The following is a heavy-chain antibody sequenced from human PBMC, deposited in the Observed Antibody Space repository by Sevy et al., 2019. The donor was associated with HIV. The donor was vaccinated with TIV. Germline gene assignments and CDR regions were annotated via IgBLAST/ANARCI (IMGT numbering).Heavy chain of an antibody. Sequence: SETLSLTCTVSGDSISTYYWSWIRQPPGKGLEWIGYIYYTGSTNYNPSLKSRVSISVDTSKNQFSLKLTSVTAADTAVYFCARGWGASAGTNYGLDVWGQWTTVTVSS. CDR1: GDSISTYY. J-gene: IGHJ6*02. V-gene: IGHV4-59*01. CDR2: IYYTGST. CDR3: ARGWGASAGTNYGLDV. D-gene: IGHD6-13*01.